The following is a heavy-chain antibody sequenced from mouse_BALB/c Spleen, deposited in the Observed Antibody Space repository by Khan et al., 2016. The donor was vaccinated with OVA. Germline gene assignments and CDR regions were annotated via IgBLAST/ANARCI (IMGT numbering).Heavy chain of an antibody. CDR3: VRSGGYSYYWYFDV. CDR2: IYPGSGHT. CDR1: GYAFTNYW. J-gene: IGHJ1*01. V-gene: IGHV1-63*01. D-gene: IGHD2-3*01. Sequence: QVQLQQSGTELVRPGTSVKISCKASGYAFTNYWLGWVKQRPGHGLEWIGNIYPGSGHTYYNEKFKVKATLTADKSSSTAYMQLSSLTSEDSAVYFWVRSGGYSYYWYFDVWGAGTTVTVSS.